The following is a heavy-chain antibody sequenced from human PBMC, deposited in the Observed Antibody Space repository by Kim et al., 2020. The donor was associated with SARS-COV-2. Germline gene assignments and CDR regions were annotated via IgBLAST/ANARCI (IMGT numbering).Heavy chain of an antibody. Sequence: SVKVSCKASGGTFSSYAISWVRQAPGQGLEWMGGIIPIFGTANYAQKFQGRVTITADESTSTAYMELSSLRSEDTAVYYCARGKGTTVTDWYFDLWGRGTLVTVSS. J-gene: IGHJ2*01. CDR3: ARGKGTTVTDWYFDL. CDR2: IIPIFGTA. CDR1: GGTFSSYA. V-gene: IGHV1-69*13. D-gene: IGHD4-17*01.